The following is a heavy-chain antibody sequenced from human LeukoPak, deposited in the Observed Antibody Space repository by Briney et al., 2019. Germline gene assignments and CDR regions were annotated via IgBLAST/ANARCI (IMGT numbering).Heavy chain of an antibody. CDR1: GFTFSSYW. CDR3: ARQNYGSNDY. D-gene: IGHD4-23*01. CDR2: INSDGSNT. V-gene: IGHV3-74*01. J-gene: IGHJ4*02. Sequence: GGSLRLSCAASGFTFSSYWMHLARQAPGKGLVWVSRINSDGSNTNYADSVKGRLTISRDNAKNTLYLQMNSLRAEDTAVYYCARQNYGSNDYWGQGTLVTVSS.